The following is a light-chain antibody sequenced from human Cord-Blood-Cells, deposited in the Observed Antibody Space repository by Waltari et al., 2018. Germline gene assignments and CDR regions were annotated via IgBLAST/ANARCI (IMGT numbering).Light chain of an antibody. V-gene: IGKV1-39*01. Sequence: TQSPSSLSASVGDRVTITCRASQSISSYLNWYQQKPGKAPKLLIYAASSLQSGVPSRFSGSGSGTDFTLTNSSLQPEDFATYYCQQSYSTPFTFGPGTKVDIK. CDR1: QSISSY. CDR2: AAS. CDR3: QQSYSTPFT. J-gene: IGKJ3*01.